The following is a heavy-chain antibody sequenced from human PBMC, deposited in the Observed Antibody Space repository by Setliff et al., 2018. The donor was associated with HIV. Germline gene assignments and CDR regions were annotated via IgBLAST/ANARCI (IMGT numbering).Heavy chain of an antibody. CDR2: ISAYNGNT. Sequence: ASVNVSCKASVYTFTSYGISWVRQAPGQGLEWMGWISAYNGNTNYAQKLQGRVTITRDTSASTAYMEMSSLSSEDTALYYCANGGSGGQFDYWGQGTLVTVSS. V-gene: IGHV1-18*01. D-gene: IGHD3-16*01. J-gene: IGHJ4*02. CDR3: ANGGSGGQFDY. CDR1: VYTFTSYG.